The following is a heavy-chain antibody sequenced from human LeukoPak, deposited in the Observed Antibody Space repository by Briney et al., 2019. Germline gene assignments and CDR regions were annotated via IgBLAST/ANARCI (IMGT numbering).Heavy chain of an antibody. V-gene: IGHV4-39*01. Sequence: PSETLSLNCTVSGGSISSSSYYWGWIRQPPGKGLEWIGSIYYSGSTYYNPSLKSRVTISVDTSKNQFSLKLSSVTAADTAVYYCARHGSSWYYFDYWGQGTLVTVSS. D-gene: IGHD6-13*01. CDR3: ARHGSSWYYFDY. CDR2: IYYSGST. J-gene: IGHJ4*02. CDR1: GGSISSSSYY.